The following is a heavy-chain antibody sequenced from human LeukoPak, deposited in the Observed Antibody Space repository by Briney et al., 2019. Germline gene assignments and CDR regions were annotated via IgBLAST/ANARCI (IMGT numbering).Heavy chain of an antibody. Sequence: GGSLRLSCAASGFTFSSHWMHWVRQAPGKGLVWVSRINSDGSSTSYADSVKGRFTISRDNAKNTLYLQMNSLRAEDTAVYYCARDVGSSALPPRRDWFDPWGQGTLVTVSS. J-gene: IGHJ5*02. CDR1: GFTFSSHW. CDR2: INSDGSST. V-gene: IGHV3-74*01. D-gene: IGHD6-6*01. CDR3: ARDVGSSALPPRRDWFDP.